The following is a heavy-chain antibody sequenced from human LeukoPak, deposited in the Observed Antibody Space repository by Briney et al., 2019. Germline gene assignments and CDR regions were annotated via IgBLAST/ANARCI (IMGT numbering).Heavy chain of an antibody. Sequence: PGGSLRLSCAASGFTFDDYGMSWVRQAPGKGLEWVSGINWSGGSTGYADSVKGRFTISRDNAMNSLYLQMNSLRAEDTALYYCARSDYDSSGYYRTHFQHWGQGTLVTVSS. CDR1: GFTFDDYG. V-gene: IGHV3-20*04. CDR2: INWSGGST. J-gene: IGHJ1*01. CDR3: ARSDYDSSGYYRTHFQH. D-gene: IGHD3-22*01.